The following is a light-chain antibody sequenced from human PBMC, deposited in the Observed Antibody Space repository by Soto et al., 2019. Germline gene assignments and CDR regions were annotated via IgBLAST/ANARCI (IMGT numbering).Light chain of an antibody. CDR3: SSFASSNTWV. V-gene: IGLV2-8*01. CDR2: EVT. J-gene: IGLJ3*02. CDR1: SSDVGAYNY. Sequence: QSALTQPPSASGSPGQSVTISCTGTSSDVGAYNYVSWYQQHAGKAPKLVIYEVTKLPSGVPDRFSGSKSANTASLTVSGLEAEDEADYYCSSFASSNTWVFGGGTKLTVL.